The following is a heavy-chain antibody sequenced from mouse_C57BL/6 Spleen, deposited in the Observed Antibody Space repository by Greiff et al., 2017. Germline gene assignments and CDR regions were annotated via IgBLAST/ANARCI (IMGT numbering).Heavy chain of an antibody. CDR1: GFTFTDYN. J-gene: IGHJ3*01. CDR3: ARNDGYSGAY. D-gene: IGHD2-3*01. V-gene: IGHV1-18*01. CDR2: INPNNGGT. Sequence: VQLQQSGPELVKPGASVKISCKASGFTFTDYNMDWVKQSHGKSLEWIGDINPNNGGTIYNQKFKGKATLTVDKSSSTAYMELRSLTSEDTAVYYSARNDGYSGAYWGQGTLVTVSA.